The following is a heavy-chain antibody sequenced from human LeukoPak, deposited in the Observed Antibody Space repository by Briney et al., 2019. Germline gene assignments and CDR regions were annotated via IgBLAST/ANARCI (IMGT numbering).Heavy chain of an antibody. V-gene: IGHV1-46*01. CDR2: INPSDGST. CDR3: AREGGGLGYFDS. CDR1: GYTFTSYY. Sequence: ASVTVSCKASGYTFTSYYIHWVRQAPGQGLEWMGIINPSDGSTNYAQKFQGRVTMTTDTSTTTVYMELSSLRSEDTAVYYCAREGGGLGYFDSWGQGTLVTVSS. J-gene: IGHJ4*02. D-gene: IGHD3-16*01.